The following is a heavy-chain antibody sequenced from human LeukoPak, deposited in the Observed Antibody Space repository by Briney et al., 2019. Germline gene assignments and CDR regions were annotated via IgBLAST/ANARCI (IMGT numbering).Heavy chain of an antibody. V-gene: IGHV3-21*01. CDR3: PKPLLTPGN. CDR1: GFTFSSYS. Sequence: GGSLRLSCAASGFTFSSYSMNWVRQAPGKGLEWVSSISSSSSYIYYADSVRGRFTISRDNSRNALYLQLSRLRVDDTAFYYCPKPLLTPGNWGPGTLVTVSS. J-gene: IGHJ4*02. D-gene: IGHD4-23*01. CDR2: ISSSSSYI.